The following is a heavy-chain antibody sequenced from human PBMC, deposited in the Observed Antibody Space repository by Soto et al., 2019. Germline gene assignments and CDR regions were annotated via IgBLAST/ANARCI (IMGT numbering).Heavy chain of an antibody. Sequence: QVQLVQSGAEVKKPGASVKVSCKASGYTFTSYGISWVRQAPGQGLEWMGWISAYNGNTNYAQKLQGRVTMTTDTSTSTAYMELRSRRSDDTAVYYCARDSEPYGDYPGYNWFDPWGQGTLVTVSS. J-gene: IGHJ5*02. D-gene: IGHD4-17*01. CDR2: ISAYNGNT. CDR1: GYTFTSYG. V-gene: IGHV1-18*04. CDR3: ARDSEPYGDYPGYNWFDP.